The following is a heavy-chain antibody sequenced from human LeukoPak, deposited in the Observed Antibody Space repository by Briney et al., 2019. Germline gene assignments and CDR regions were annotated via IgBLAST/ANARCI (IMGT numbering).Heavy chain of an antibody. CDR1: GGSISSSYYY. CDR3: AGKTRNGNPEFDY. J-gene: IGHJ4*02. V-gene: IGHV4-39*01. D-gene: IGHD4-23*01. CDR2: IYYSGST. Sequence: PXETLSLTCTVSGGSISSSYYYWGWIRQPPGKGLEGIGSIYYSGSTYYNPSLKSRVTISVDTSKNQFSLKLRSVTAADTAVYYCAGKTRNGNPEFDYWGQGTLVTVSS.